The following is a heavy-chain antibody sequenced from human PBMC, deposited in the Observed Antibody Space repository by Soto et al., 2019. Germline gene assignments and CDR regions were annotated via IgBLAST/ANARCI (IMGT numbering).Heavy chain of an antibody. CDR2: IIPILGRT. CDR1: GGTFSSYT. Sequence: ASVKVSCKASGGTFSSYTISWVRQAPGQGLEWMGRIIPILGRTNYAQKFQGRVTMTRDKSTSTVYMELSSLRSEDAAVFYCARVGSSNYYGSSGHYFDYWGQGTLVTV. J-gene: IGHJ4*02. V-gene: IGHV1-69*08. CDR3: ARVGSSNYYGSSGHYFDY. D-gene: IGHD3-22*01.